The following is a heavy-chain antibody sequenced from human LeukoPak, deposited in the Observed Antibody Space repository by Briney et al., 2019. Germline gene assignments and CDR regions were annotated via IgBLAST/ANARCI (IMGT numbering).Heavy chain of an antibody. Sequence: TASETLSLTCTVSGGSVSSGDHYWTWIRQPPAKGLEWIGFIYYTGGTNYSPSLKSRVTISVDTAQNQFSLKLSSVTAADTAVYYCARISVGATVDYWGQGTLVTVSS. CDR3: ARISVGATVDY. V-gene: IGHV4-61*08. CDR1: GGSVSSGDHY. CDR2: IYYTGGT. J-gene: IGHJ4*02. D-gene: IGHD1-26*01.